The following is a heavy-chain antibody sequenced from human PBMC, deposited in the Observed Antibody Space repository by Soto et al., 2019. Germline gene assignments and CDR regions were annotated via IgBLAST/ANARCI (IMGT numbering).Heavy chain of an antibody. V-gene: IGHV3-72*01. CDR1: GLTLSEHY. CDR3: ARDLVGDPL. J-gene: IGHJ4*02. D-gene: IGHD1-26*01. CDR2: CRSKAHGSTT. Sequence: QLVESGGGLVQPGGSLRLSCEASGLTLSEHYFDWVRQAPGKGLEWVGRCRSKAHGSTTEIAASVRGRFTISRDDSRNSLSLQINSLKTEDTALYYCARDLVGDPLWGQGILVTVSS.